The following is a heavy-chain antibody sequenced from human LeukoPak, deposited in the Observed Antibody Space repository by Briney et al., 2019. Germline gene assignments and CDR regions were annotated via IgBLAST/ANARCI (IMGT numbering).Heavy chain of an antibody. CDR3: AKDLPPWFGEPYFDY. Sequence: GGSLRLSCAASGFTFSSYAMSWVRQAPGKGLQWVSAISGSGGSTYYADSVKGRLTISRDNSKNTLYLQMNSLRAEDTAVYYCAKDLPPWFGEPYFDYWGQGTLVTVSS. D-gene: IGHD3-10*01. CDR1: GFTFSSYA. CDR2: ISGSGGST. V-gene: IGHV3-23*01. J-gene: IGHJ4*02.